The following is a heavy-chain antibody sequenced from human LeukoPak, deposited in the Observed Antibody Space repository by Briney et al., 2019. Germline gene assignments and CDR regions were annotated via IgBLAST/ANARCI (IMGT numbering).Heavy chain of an antibody. Sequence: GGSLRLSCAASGFTFSSYWMSWVRQAPGKGLEWVANIKQDGSEKYYVDSVKGRFTISRDNAKNSLYLQMNSLRAEDTAVYYCARESRYYDSSGYPYNWFDPWGQGTLVNVSS. D-gene: IGHD3-22*01. CDR1: GFTFSSYW. CDR3: ARESRYYDSSGYPYNWFDP. CDR2: IKQDGSEK. V-gene: IGHV3-7*01. J-gene: IGHJ5*02.